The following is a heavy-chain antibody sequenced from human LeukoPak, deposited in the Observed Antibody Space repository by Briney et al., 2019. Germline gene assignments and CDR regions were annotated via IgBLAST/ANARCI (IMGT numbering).Heavy chain of an antibody. D-gene: IGHD6-19*01. CDR3: ARDAVAGTLNYMDV. V-gene: IGHV4-4*07. CDR1: GGSISSYY. J-gene: IGHJ6*03. CDR2: IYTSGST. Sequence: PSETLSLTCTVSGGSISSYYWSWIRQPAGKGLEWIGRIYTSGSTNYSPSLKSRVTISVDTSKNQFSLKLSSVTAADTAVYYCARDAVAGTLNYMDVWGKGTTVTISS.